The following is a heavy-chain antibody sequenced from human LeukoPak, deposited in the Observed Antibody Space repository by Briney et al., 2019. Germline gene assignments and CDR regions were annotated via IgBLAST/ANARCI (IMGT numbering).Heavy chain of an antibody. CDR2: IYYGGST. Sequence: SETLSLTCTVSSGFISNYYWSWIRQSPGKGLEWIGYIYYGGSTNYNPSHKSRVTISLDTSKNQFSLKLSSVTAADTAVYYCATETGDGDYWGQGTLVTVSS. D-gene: IGHD7-27*01. J-gene: IGHJ4*02. CDR3: ATETGDGDY. V-gene: IGHV4-59*08. CDR1: SGFISNYY.